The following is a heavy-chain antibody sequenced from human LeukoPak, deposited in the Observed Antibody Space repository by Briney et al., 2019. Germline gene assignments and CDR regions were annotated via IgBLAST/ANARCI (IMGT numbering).Heavy chain of an antibody. D-gene: IGHD6-13*01. V-gene: IGHV3-11*04. Sequence: GGSLRLSCAASGFTFDDYGMSWVRQAPGKGLEGVSYISSSGSTIYYADSVKGRFTISRDNAKNSLYLQMNSLRAEDTAVYYCARGSAGQYYFDYWGQGTLVTVSS. J-gene: IGHJ4*02. CDR2: ISSSGSTI. CDR1: GFTFDDYG. CDR3: ARGSAGQYYFDY.